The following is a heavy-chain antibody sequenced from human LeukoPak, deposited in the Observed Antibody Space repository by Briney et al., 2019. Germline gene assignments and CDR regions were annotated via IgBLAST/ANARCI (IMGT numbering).Heavy chain of an antibody. V-gene: IGHV4-34*01. Sequence: SETLSLTCAVYGGSFSGYYWSWLPQPPGQGLEWIREINHSGSTNYNPSLNSRVTISRDTSKNHFSLELSSATAADTAVYFCARGRVSSSTWYSTYYYYFYMDVWGKGTTVTVSS. CDR2: INHSGST. CDR1: GGSFSGYY. D-gene: IGHD6-13*01. J-gene: IGHJ6*03. CDR3: ARGRVSSSTWYSTYYYYFYMDV.